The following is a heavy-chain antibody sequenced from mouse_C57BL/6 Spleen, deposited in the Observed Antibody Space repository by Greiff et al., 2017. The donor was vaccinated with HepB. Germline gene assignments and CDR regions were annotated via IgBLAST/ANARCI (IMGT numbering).Heavy chain of an antibody. CDR2: IRNKANGYTT. V-gene: IGHV7-3*01. J-gene: IGHJ2*01. CDR3: ARTDGYYGSFDY. D-gene: IGHD2-3*01. Sequence: EVNVVESGGGLVQPGGSLSLSCAASGFTFTDYYMSWVRQPPGKALEWLGFIRNKANGYTTEYSASVKGRFTISRDNSQSILYLQMNALRAEDSATYYCARTDGYYGSFDYWGQGTTLTGSS. CDR1: GFTFTDYY.